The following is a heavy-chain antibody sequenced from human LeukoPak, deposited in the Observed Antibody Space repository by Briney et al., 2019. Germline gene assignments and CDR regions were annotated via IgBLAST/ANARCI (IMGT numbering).Heavy chain of an antibody. CDR3: ASVYCSGGSCYSAPKAQYYYYGMDV. V-gene: IGHV3-48*01. Sequence: GGSLRLSCVASGFTFSSYSMNWVRQAPGKGLEWVSYITRSSSAKFYADSVKGRFTISRDNAENLLYSQMNSLRAEDTAVYYCASVYCSGGSCYSAPKAQYYYYGMDVWGQGTTVTVSS. D-gene: IGHD2-15*01. CDR1: GFTFSSYS. J-gene: IGHJ6*02. CDR2: ITRSSSAK.